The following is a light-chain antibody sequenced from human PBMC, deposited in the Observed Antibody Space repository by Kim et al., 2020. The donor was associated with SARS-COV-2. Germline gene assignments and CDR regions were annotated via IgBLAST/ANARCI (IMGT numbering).Light chain of an antibody. V-gene: IGLV1-44*01. CDR3: AAWDDSLNGSV. Sequence: GERVTISCSGSSSNIGSNVVNWYRQLPGTAPKLLIYSNDYRPSGVPDRFSGSKSGTSASLAISELQSEDEADYYCAAWDDSLNGSVFGGGTQLTVL. J-gene: IGLJ3*02. CDR2: SND. CDR1: SSNIGSNV.